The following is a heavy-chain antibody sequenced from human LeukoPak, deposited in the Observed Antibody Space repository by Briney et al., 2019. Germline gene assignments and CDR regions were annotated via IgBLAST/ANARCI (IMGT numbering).Heavy chain of an antibody. CDR2: IDPSDSYT. Sequence: TSGESLRISCKGSGYGFTSYWISWVRQLPGKGLEGMGRIDPSDSYTNYSPSFQGHVTISADKSISTAYLQWSSLKASDTAMYYCARHMVRGVDYYYYGMDVWGKGTTVTVSS. J-gene: IGHJ6*04. CDR3: ARHMVRGVDYYYYGMDV. CDR1: GYGFTSYW. D-gene: IGHD3-10*01. V-gene: IGHV5-10-1*01.